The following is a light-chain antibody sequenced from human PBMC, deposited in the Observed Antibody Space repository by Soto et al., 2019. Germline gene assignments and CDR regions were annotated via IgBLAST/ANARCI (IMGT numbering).Light chain of an antibody. J-gene: IGKJ1*01. V-gene: IGKV4-1*01. Sequence: DIVMTQSPDSLAVSLGERATINCKSSQSVFYSSNNKNYLAWYQQKPGQPPKLLIYWASTRESGVPDRFSGSGSGTDFTLTISSLQAEDVAVYYCQQYYRPWTFGQGTKVES. CDR2: WAS. CDR3: QQYYRPWT. CDR1: QSVFYSSNNKNY.